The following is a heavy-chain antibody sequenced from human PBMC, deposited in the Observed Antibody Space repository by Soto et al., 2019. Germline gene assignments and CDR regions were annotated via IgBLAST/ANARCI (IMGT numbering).Heavy chain of an antibody. CDR2: VYYVGSP. V-gene: IGHV4-39*01. Sequence: DGAWNNKAPGKGLEWIGSVYYVGSPFYNPSLKSRVTMSIDTTKNQFSLNLTSVTATDTAVYYCATIIIPGTRHTDFGPRGQGISVTVSS. J-gene: IGHJ5*02. CDR1: D. CDR3: ATIIIPGTRHTDFGP.